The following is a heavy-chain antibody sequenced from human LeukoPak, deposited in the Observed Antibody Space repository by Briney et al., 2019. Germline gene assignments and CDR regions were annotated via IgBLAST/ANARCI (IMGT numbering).Heavy chain of an antibody. D-gene: IGHD2-2*01. Sequence: ASVKVSCKASGYTFTSYDINWVRQATGQGLEWMGWMNPNSGNTGYAQKFQGRVTMTRNTSISTAYMELSSLRSEDTAVYYCATDQVGTEWFDPWGQGTLVTVSS. CDR2: MNPNSGNT. CDR3: ATDQVGTEWFDP. CDR1: GYTFTSYD. J-gene: IGHJ5*02. V-gene: IGHV1-8*01.